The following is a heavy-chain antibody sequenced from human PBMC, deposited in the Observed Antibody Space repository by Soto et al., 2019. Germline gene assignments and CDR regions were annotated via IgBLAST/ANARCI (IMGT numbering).Heavy chain of an antibody. V-gene: IGHV4-61*01. CDR1: GGSVSSGSYY. CDR3: ASYAHLRGRVY. Sequence: QVQLQESGPGLVKPSETLSLTCTVSGGSVSSGSYYWSWIRQPPGKGLEWIGYIYYRGSTNYNPPLKSRVTISVDTSKNQFSLKLSAVTAADTAVYYCASYAHLRGRVYWGQGTLVTVSS. J-gene: IGHJ4*02. CDR2: IYYRGST. D-gene: IGHD4-17*01.